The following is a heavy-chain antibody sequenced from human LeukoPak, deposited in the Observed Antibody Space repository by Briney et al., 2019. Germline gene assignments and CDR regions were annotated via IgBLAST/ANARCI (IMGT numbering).Heavy chain of an antibody. CDR3: AREACSSGSCDAFDV. D-gene: IGHD2-15*01. CDR1: GASFSGSY. V-gene: IGHV4-34*01. CDR2: INHSGTT. J-gene: IGHJ3*01. Sequence: KASETLSLTCAVFGASFSGSYWSWMRQSPGKGLEWIGEINHSGTTNYNPSLKSRVSMSVDTSKKQFSLKLSSVTAADTAVYYCAREACSSGSCDAFDVWGQGTMVTVSS.